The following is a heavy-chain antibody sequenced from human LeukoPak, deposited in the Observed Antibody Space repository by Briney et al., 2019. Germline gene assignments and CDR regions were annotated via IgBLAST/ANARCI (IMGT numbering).Heavy chain of an antibody. CDR3: AKNVMVKRYIDY. V-gene: IGHV3-23*01. J-gene: IGHJ4*02. D-gene: IGHD5-18*01. CDR2: ISGSGRTI. CDR1: GFILNNHA. Sequence: GGSLRLSCAASGFILNNHAMSWVRQAPGKGLQWISVISGSGRTIEYEDSVKGRFTISRDNSKNTLSLQMNSLRVEDTAIYYCAKNVMVKRYIDYWGQGTLVAVSS.